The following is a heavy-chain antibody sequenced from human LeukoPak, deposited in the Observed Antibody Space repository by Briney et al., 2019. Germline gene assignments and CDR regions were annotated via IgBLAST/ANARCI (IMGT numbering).Heavy chain of an antibody. CDR2: IYYSGST. CDR3: AREVAAAGNGGEYYFDY. V-gene: IGHV4-39*07. D-gene: IGHD6-13*01. CDR1: GGSISNSSYY. J-gene: IGHJ4*02. Sequence: SETLSLTCTVSGGSISNSSYYWGWIRQPPGKGLEWIGSIYYSGSTCYNPSLKSRVTISVDTSKNQFSLKLSSVTAADTAVYYCAREVAAAGNGGEYYFDYWGQGTLVTVSS.